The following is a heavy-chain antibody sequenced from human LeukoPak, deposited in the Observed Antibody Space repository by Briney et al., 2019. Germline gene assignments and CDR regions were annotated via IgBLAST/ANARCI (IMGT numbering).Heavy chain of an antibody. CDR1: GFTFSSYE. Sequence: GGSLRLPCAASGFTFSSYEMNWVRQAPGKGLEWASYISSSGSTRYYADSVKGRFTISRDDAKNSLYLQMNSLRAEDTAVYYCTRNGFSSGLDYWGQGTLVTVSS. J-gene: IGHJ4*02. V-gene: IGHV3-48*03. CDR3: TRNGFSSGLDY. CDR2: ISSSGSTR. D-gene: IGHD6-19*01.